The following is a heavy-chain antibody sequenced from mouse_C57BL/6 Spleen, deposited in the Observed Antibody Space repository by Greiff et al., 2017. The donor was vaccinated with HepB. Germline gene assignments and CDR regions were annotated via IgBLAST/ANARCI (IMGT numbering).Heavy chain of an antibody. CDR1: GYTFTDYY. Sequence: EVQLQQSGPELVKPGASVKISCKASGYTFTDYYMNWVKQSHGKSLEWIGDINPNNGGTSYNQKFKGKATLTVDKSSSTAYMELRSLTSEDSAVYYCALIYDGYYWGQGTTLTVSS. D-gene: IGHD2-3*01. J-gene: IGHJ2*01. CDR2: INPNNGGT. V-gene: IGHV1-26*01. CDR3: ALIYDGYY.